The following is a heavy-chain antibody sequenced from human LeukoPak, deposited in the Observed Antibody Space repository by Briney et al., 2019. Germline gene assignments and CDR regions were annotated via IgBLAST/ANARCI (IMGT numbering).Heavy chain of an antibody. J-gene: IGHJ4*02. CDR2: IYYSGST. CDR1: GGSISSYY. Sequence: SETLSLTCTVSGGSISSYYWSWIRQPPGKGLEWIGYIYYSGSTNHNPSLKSRVTISVDTSKNQFSLKLSSVTAADTAVYYCARHAPYRLVATMNYFDYWGQGTLVTVSS. CDR3: ARHAPYRLVATMNYFDY. V-gene: IGHV4-59*08. D-gene: IGHD5-12*01.